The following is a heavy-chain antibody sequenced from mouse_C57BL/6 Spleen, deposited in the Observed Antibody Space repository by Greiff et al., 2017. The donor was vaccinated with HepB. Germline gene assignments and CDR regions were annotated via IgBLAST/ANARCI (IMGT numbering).Heavy chain of an antibody. CDR2: IDPEDGET. J-gene: IGHJ2*01. CDR1: GFNIKDYY. V-gene: IGHV14-2*01. Sequence: VQLQQSGAELVKPGASVKLSCTASGFNIKDYYMHWVKQRTEQGLEWIGRIDPEDGETKYAPKFPGKATITADTASNTAYLQLSSLTSEDTAVYYCASPTANCLDYWGQGTTLTVSS. CDR3: ASPTANCLDY. D-gene: IGHD1-2*01.